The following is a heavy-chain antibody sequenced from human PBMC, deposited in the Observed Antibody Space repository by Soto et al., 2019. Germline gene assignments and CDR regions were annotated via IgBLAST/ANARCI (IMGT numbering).Heavy chain of an antibody. V-gene: IGHV5-51*01. D-gene: IGHD6-13*01. J-gene: IGHJ6*04. CDR3: ARTSAAGTYYSGMDA. CDR2: IYPGDPDT. Sequence: RQMPGEGLEWMGIIYPGDPDTRYSPSFQGQVTISADKSISTAYLQLSSLKASDTAMYYCARTSAAGTYYSGMDARDKGTKVTVPS.